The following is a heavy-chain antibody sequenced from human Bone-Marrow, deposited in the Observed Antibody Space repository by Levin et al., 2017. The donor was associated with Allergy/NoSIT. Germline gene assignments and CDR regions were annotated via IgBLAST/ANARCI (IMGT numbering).Heavy chain of an antibody. D-gene: IGHD3-10*01. Sequence: GESLKISCAASGFTFSSCAMSWVRQAPGKGLEWVSGISGGGGDTVYADSVKGRFTISRDNSKNAVYLQMNSLRAEDTAVYYCAKDNQSGSGSYSWGKFDYWGQGTLVTVSS. J-gene: IGHJ4*02. V-gene: IGHV3-23*01. CDR1: GFTFSSCA. CDR3: AKDNQSGSGSYSWGKFDY. CDR2: ISGGGGDT.